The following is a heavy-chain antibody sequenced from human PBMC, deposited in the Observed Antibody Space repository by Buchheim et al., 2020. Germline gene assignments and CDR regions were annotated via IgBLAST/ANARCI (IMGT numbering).Heavy chain of an antibody. D-gene: IGHD2-15*01. V-gene: IGHV4-61*02. CDR2: IYTSGST. Sequence: QLQLQESGPGLVKPSQTLSLTCTVSGGSISSGSYYWSWIRQPAGKGLEWIGRIYTSGSTNYNPSLKSRVTISVDTSKNQFSLKLSSVTAADTAVYYCARESYCSGGSCYGDWFDPWGQGTL. J-gene: IGHJ5*02. CDR3: ARESYCSGGSCYGDWFDP. CDR1: GGSISSGSYY.